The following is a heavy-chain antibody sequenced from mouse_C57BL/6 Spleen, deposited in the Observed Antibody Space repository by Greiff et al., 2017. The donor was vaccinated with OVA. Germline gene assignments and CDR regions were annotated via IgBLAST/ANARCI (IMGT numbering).Heavy chain of an antibody. V-gene: IGHV1-54*01. J-gene: IGHJ2*01. CDR2: INPGSGGT. CDR3: ARYWDLYFDY. Sequence: QVQLQQSGAELVRPGTSVKVSCKASGYAFTNYLIEWVKQRPGQGLEWIGVINPGSGGTNYNEKFKGKATLTADKSSSTAYMQLSSLTSEDSAVYFCARYWDLYFDYWGQGTTLTVSS. CDR1: GYAFTNYL. D-gene: IGHD4-1*01.